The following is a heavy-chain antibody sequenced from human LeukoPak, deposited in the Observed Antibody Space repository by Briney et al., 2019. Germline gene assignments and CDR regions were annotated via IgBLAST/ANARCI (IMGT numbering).Heavy chain of an antibody. CDR2: IYSSGST. CDR3: AKSGGYGLIDY. J-gene: IGHJ4*02. D-gene: IGHD1-26*01. Sequence: SETLSLTCTVSGGSISNNNYYWGWIRQPPGKGLEWIGSIYSSGSTYYNASLQSRVTISIETSKNQISLRLNSVTAADTAMYYCAKSGGYGLIDYWGQGTLVTVSS. CDR1: GGSISNNNYY. V-gene: IGHV4-39*01.